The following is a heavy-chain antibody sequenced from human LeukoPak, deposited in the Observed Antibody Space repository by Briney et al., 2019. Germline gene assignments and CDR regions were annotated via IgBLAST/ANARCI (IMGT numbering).Heavy chain of an antibody. J-gene: IGHJ4*02. Sequence: SETLSLTCAVYGGSFSGYYWSWIRQPPGQGLEWIGEINHSGSTNYNPSLKSRVTISVDTSKNQFSLKLSSVTAADTAVYYCARRICRGGSCYSIDYWGQGTLVTVSS. D-gene: IGHD2-15*01. CDR2: INHSGST. CDR3: ARRICRGGSCYSIDY. V-gene: IGHV4-34*01. CDR1: GGSFSGYY.